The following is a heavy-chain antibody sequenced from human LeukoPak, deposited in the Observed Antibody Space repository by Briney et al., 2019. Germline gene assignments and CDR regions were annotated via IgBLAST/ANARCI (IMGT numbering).Heavy chain of an antibody. J-gene: IGHJ4*02. D-gene: IGHD6-19*01. CDR1: GFTFSSYW. V-gene: IGHV3-74*01. CDR3: ASRDSSGYYFDY. CDR2: INRDGSTI. Sequence: PGGSLRLSCTASGFTFSSYWMHWVRQAPGKGLVWVSRINRDGSTINYADSVKGRFTISRDNAKNSLYLQMNSLRAEDTAVYYCASRDSSGYYFDYWGQGTLVTVSS.